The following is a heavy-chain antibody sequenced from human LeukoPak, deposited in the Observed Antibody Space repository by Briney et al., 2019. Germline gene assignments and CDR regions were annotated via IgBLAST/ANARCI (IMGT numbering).Heavy chain of an antibody. CDR1: GYTFTDYY. J-gene: IGHJ5*02. CDR3: AREVVAGDNCFDR. D-gene: IGHD2-2*01. CDR2: INPNSGGT. V-gene: IGHV1-2*02. Sequence: GASVTVSCKASGYTFTDYYMHWVRRAPGQGLEWMGWINPNSGGTKYAQKFQGRVTMTRDTSLSTAYMELSRLRSDDTAVYYCAREVVAGDNCFDRWGQGTLVTVSS.